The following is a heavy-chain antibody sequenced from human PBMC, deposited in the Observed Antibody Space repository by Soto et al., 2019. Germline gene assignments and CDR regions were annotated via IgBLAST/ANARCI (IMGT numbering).Heavy chain of an antibody. D-gene: IGHD4-17*01. CDR3: AKDMARSGGDYSNYYGMDV. J-gene: IGHJ6*01. Sequence: SLRLSSAASGSTFDDYAMHWVRQAPGKGLEWVSGISWNSGSIGYADSVKGGFTISRDNAKNSLYLQMNSLRAEDTALYYCAKDMARSGGDYSNYYGMDVWGQGTTV. V-gene: IGHV3-9*01. CDR2: ISWNSGSI. CDR1: GSTFDDYA.